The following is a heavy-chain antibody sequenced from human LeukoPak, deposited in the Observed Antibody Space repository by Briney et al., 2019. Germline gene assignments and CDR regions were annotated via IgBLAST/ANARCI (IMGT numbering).Heavy chain of an antibody. CDR2: ISYDGSNK. CDR1: GFIFSSYA. D-gene: IGHD3-22*01. J-gene: IGHJ4*02. CDR3: ARDPYYYDSSGYCDY. Sequence: QTGGSLRLSCAASGFIFSSYAMHWVRQAPGKGLEWVAVISYDGSNKYADSVKGRFTISRDNSKNTLYLQMNSLRAEDTAVYYCARDPYYYDSSGYCDYWGQGTLVTVSS. V-gene: IGHV3-30*04.